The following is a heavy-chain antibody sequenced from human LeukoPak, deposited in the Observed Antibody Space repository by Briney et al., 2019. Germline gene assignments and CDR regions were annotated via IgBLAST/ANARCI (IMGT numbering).Heavy chain of an antibody. J-gene: IGHJ3*02. CDR3: ARDLAWDAFDI. Sequence: PGGSLRLSCAASGFTFSSCELSWVRQAPTKGLEWVSYISRSGSITYYADSVKGRFTISRDSAKNSLYLQMNSLRAEDTAVYYCARDLAWDAFDIWGQGTMVTVSS. CDR2: ISRSGSIT. V-gene: IGHV3-48*03. CDR1: GFTFSSCE.